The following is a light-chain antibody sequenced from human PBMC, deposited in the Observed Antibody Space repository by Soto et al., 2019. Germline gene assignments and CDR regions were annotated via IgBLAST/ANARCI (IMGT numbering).Light chain of an antibody. Sequence: ALTQPASVSGSPGQSITISCTGTSSDVGGYNYVSWYQQLPGKAPKLMIYDVSDRPSGVSNRFSGSKSGNTASLTISGLQAEDEADYYCSSYTSSSLYVFGTGTKVTVL. V-gene: IGLV2-14*01. J-gene: IGLJ1*01. CDR2: DVS. CDR1: SSDVGGYNY. CDR3: SSYTSSSLYV.